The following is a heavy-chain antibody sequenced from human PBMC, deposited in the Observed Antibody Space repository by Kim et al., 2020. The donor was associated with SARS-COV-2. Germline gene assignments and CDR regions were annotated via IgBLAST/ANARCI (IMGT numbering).Heavy chain of an antibody. CDR1: GFSFSNGGVG. CDR3: AHRLPGGDGYDSFYFDY. J-gene: IGHJ4*02. D-gene: IGHD5-12*01. Sequence: SGPTLVKPTQTLTLTCTFSGFSFSNGGVGVGWIRQPPGKALEWLALIYWDDDERYSPSLKTRLTITKDTSKNQVVLKMTNMDPVDTATYYCAHRLPGGDGYDSFYFDYWGQGILVTVSS. CDR2: IYWDDDE. V-gene: IGHV2-5*02.